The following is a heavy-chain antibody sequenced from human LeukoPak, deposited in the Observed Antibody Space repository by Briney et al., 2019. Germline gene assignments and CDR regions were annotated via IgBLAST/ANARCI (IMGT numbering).Heavy chain of an antibody. CDR2: FHASGSI. J-gene: IGHJ4*02. Sequence: SETLPLTCSASGGSISNYYWSWTRQPAGKGLEWIGSFHASGSINYRPSLKSRVTMSVDTSKNQFSLKLSSVTAADTAVYYCARAIAGAYFDYWGQGTLVTVSS. D-gene: IGHD6-13*01. V-gene: IGHV4-4*07. CDR3: ARAIAGAYFDY. CDR1: GGSISNYY.